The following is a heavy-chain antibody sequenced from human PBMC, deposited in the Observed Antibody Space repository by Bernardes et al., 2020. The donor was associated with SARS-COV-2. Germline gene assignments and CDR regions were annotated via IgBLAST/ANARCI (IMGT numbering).Heavy chain of an antibody. CDR3: ARLGWGASSWDYYFEA. CDR2: IEPIGNL. CDR1: GFSITNYY. V-gene: IGHV4-59*01. D-gene: IGHD6-13*01. Sequence: SETLSLSCTVSGFSITNYYLRWVRQPPGKGLEWIGYIEPIGNLIYNLSLKSRVNISVDRSRNQFPLNLRSVNAADRAVYFCARLGWGASSWDYYFEAWGQGALVNVSS. J-gene: IGHJ4*02.